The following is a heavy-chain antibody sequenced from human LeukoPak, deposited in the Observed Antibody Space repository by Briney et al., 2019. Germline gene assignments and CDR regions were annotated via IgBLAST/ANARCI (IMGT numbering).Heavy chain of an antibody. Sequence: PGGSLRLSCAASGFTFSSYAMSWVRQAPGKGLEWVSAISGSGGSTYYADSVKGRFTISRDNAKNSLYLQMNSLRAEDTAVYYCARDFEGERVASLRYFDWLLWGPFDYWGQGTLVTVSS. CDR1: GFTFSSYA. D-gene: IGHD3-9*01. J-gene: IGHJ4*02. V-gene: IGHV3-23*01. CDR3: ARDFEGERVASLRYFDWLLWGPFDY. CDR2: ISGSGGST.